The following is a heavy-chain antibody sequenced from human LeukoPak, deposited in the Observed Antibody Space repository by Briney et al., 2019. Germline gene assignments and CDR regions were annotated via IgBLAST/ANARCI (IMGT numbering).Heavy chain of an antibody. Sequence: GGSLRLSCAAPGFTFSSYAMHWVRQAPGKGLEWVAVISYDGSNKYYADSVKGRFTISRDNSKNTLYLQMNSLRAEDTAVYYCARDLYYDILTGYPGGYFDYWGQGTLVTVSS. J-gene: IGHJ4*02. CDR3: ARDLYYDILTGYPGGYFDY. CDR2: ISYDGSNK. D-gene: IGHD3-9*01. CDR1: GFTFSSYA. V-gene: IGHV3-30-3*01.